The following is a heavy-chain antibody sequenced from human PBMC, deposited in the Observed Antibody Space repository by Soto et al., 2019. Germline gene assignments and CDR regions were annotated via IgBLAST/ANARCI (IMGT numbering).Heavy chain of an antibody. D-gene: IGHD6-19*01. J-gene: IGHJ4*02. CDR2: ISYDGSNK. CDR3: AKAGLVRGIYYFDY. CDR1: GFTFSSYG. Sequence: GSLRLSCAASGFTFSSYGMHWVRQAPGKGLEWVAVISYDGSNKYHADSVKGRFTISRDNSKNTLYLQMNSLRAEDTAVYYCAKAGLVRGIYYFDYWGQGTLVTVSS. V-gene: IGHV3-30*18.